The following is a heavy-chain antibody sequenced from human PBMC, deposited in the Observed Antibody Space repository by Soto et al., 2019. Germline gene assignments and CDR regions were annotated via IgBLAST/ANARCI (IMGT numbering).Heavy chain of an antibody. J-gene: IGHJ6*02. CDR1: GYTFSSYG. D-gene: IGHD5-12*01. V-gene: IGHV1-18*01. Sequence: QVQLVQSGGEVKKPGASVKLSCTASGYTFSSYGISCVRQAPGQGLEWMGWISAYNGKTNYAQNVQGRVTITTDTSTRTAYMDLRSLRSDDTAVYYCARGGDVNYYHSMDVWGQGTTVTVSS. CDR2: ISAYNGKT. CDR3: ARGGDVNYYHSMDV.